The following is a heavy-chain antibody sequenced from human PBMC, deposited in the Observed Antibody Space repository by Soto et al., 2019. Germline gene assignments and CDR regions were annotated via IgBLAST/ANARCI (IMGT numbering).Heavy chain of an antibody. J-gene: IGHJ6*02. D-gene: IGHD6-6*01. Sequence: PSETLSLTCSVSGGSMNNGGYYWSWIRQLPGKGLEWIGYIYSNGDTYYNPSLKSRLTISVDTSKNQFSLNLTSVTAADTAVYYCARRGGSSSRYYYALDVWGQGTTVTVSS. V-gene: IGHV4-31*03. CDR1: GGSMNNGGYY. CDR2: IYSNGDT. CDR3: ARRGGSSSRYYYALDV.